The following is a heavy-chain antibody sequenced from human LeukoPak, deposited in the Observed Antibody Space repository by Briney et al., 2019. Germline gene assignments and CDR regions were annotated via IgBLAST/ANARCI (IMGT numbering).Heavy chain of an antibody. V-gene: IGHV3-11*04. Sequence: GGSLRLSCAASGFTFSDYYMSWIRQAPGKGLEWVSYISTSGSTIYYADSVKGRFTISRDNAKNSLYLQMNSLRAEDTAVYYCASRIAARPIDYWGQGTLVTVSS. CDR1: GFTFSDYY. D-gene: IGHD6-6*01. CDR2: ISTSGSTI. J-gene: IGHJ4*02. CDR3: ASRIAARPIDY.